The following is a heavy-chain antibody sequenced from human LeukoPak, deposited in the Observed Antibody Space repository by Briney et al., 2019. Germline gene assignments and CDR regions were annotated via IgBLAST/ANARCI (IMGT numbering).Heavy chain of an antibody. J-gene: IGHJ4*02. CDR3: ARGLLLEAFSDY. Sequence: ASVKASCKASGYTFISYGITWVRQAPGQGLEWMGWISTYSDYTNYAQMFQGRVTMATDTSTNTAYMELRSLRSDDTAVYYCARGLLLEAFSDYWGQGTLVTVSS. D-gene: IGHD3-22*01. V-gene: IGHV1-18*01. CDR1: GYTFISYG. CDR2: ISTYSDYT.